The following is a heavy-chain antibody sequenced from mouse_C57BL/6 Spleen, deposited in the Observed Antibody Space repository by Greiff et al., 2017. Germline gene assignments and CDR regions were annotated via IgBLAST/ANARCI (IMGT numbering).Heavy chain of an antibody. CDR3: TTNWDGDWFAY. D-gene: IGHD4-1*01. Sequence: VKLQESGAELVRPGASVKLSCTASGFNIKDDYMHWVKQRPEQGLEWIGWIDPENGDTEYASKFQGKATITADTSSNPAYLQLSSLTSEDTAVYYCTTNWDGDWFAYWGQGTLVTVSA. CDR2: IDPENGDT. V-gene: IGHV14-4*01. CDR1: GFNIKDDY. J-gene: IGHJ3*01.